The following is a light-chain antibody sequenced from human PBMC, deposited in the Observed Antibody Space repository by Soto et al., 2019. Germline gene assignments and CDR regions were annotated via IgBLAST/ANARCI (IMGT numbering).Light chain of an antibody. CDR1: QSVSSSC. V-gene: IGKV3-20*01. CDR2: GAS. CDR3: QQYGSSPWT. J-gene: IGKJ1*01. Sequence: EIVLTQSPGTLSLSPGERASLSCRASQSVSSSCLAWYQQKPGQAPRLLIYGASSRATGIPDRFSGSGSGTDFTLTISRLEPEDFAVYYCQQYGSSPWTFGQGTKVDI.